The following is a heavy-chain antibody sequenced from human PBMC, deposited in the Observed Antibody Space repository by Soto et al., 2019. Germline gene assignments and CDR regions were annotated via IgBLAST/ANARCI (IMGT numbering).Heavy chain of an antibody. CDR1: GGSISSYY. CDR3: ARAGYYYYGMDV. J-gene: IGHJ6*02. CDR2: IYYSGST. Sequence: QVQLQESGPGLVKPSETLSLTCTVSGGSISSYYWSWIRQPPGKGLEWIGYIYYSGSTNYNPSLTSRVTISVDTSKKQFSLKLSSVTVADTAVYYCARAGYYYYGMDVWGQGTTVTVSS. V-gene: IGHV4-59*01.